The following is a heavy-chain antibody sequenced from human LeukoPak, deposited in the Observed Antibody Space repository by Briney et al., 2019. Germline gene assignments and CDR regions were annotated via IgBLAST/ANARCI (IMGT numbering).Heavy chain of an antibody. CDR1: GGSVSSHL. CDR2: IYNSGIT. D-gene: IGHD4/OR15-4a*01. J-gene: IGHJ6*03. CDR3: ARDHLPAGAPGYYMDV. V-gene: IGHV4-59*02. Sequence: PSETLSLTCTVSGGSVSSHLWSWIRQPPGKGLEWIGYIYNSGITNYNPSLKSRVTMSVDTSKNQFSLMLRSVTAADTDVYYCARDHLPAGAPGYYMDVWGKGTTVTVSS.